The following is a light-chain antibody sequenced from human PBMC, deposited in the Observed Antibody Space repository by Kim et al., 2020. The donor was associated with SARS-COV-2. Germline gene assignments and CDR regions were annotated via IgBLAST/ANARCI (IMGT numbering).Light chain of an antibody. Sequence: FSPGERPTPPCRSSQSISGYLSWFQQKPGQAPRLLIYEVSNRATGIPARFSGGGSGTDFTLTISSLEPEDFALYYCQHHSSWPLTFGGGTKVDIK. V-gene: IGKV3-11*01. CDR2: EVS. CDR1: QSISGY. J-gene: IGKJ4*01. CDR3: QHHSSWPLT.